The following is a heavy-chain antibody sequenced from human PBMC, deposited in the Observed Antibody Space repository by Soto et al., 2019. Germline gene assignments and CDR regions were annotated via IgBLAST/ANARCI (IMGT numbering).Heavy chain of an antibody. V-gene: IGHV3-33*01. J-gene: IGHJ6*02. CDR3: TRSTQYYYGMDV. CDR1: GFTFSSNG. Sequence: GGSLRLSCAASGFTFSSNGMHWVRQAPGKGLEWVAVIWYDGTNKYYADSVKGRFTISRDNSKNTLYLQMNSLRAEDTALYYCTRSTQYYYGMDVWGQGPTVTVYS. CDR2: IWYDGTNK.